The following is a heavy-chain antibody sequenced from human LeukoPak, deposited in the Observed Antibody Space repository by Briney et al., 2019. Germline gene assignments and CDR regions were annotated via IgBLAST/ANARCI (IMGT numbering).Heavy chain of an antibody. D-gene: IGHD6-13*01. CDR1: GYTFTSYH. J-gene: IGHJ4*02. V-gene: IGHV1-46*01. CDR2: INPSGGST. CDR3: AREGIAAAGIHY. Sequence: GASVKVSCTASGYTFTSYHMHWVRQAPGQGLEWMGIINPSGGSTSYAQKFQGRVTMTRDTSTSTVYMELSSLRSEDTAVYYCAREGIAAAGIHYWGQGTLVTVSS.